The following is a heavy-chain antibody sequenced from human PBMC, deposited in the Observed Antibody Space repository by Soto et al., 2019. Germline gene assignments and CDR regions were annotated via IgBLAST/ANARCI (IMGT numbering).Heavy chain of an antibody. Sequence: ASVKVSCKTSGYTFSTYILYWMRQAPGQRLEWMGWINVGKGNTKYSEKFQGRVTITRDTSASTAYMELSGLRSEDTAVYYCASGHCDDICYNDYWGQGTLVTVSS. CDR1: GYTFSTYI. V-gene: IGHV1-3*01. D-gene: IGHD2-21*01. CDR2: INVGKGNT. J-gene: IGHJ4*02. CDR3: ASGHCDDICYNDY.